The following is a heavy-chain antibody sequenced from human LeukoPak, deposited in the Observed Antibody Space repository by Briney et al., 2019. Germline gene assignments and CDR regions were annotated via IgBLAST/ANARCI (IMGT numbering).Heavy chain of an antibody. CDR3: ASGGAGYSYGSLVDY. CDR1: GGSISSSSYY. CDR2: IYYSGST. J-gene: IGHJ4*02. Sequence: SETLSLTCTVSGGSISSSSYYWGWIRQPPGKGLEWIGSIYYSGSTYYNPSLKSRVTISVDTSKNQFSLKLSSVTAADTAVYYCASGGAGYSYGSLVDYWGQGTLVTVSS. D-gene: IGHD5-18*01. V-gene: IGHV4-39*07.